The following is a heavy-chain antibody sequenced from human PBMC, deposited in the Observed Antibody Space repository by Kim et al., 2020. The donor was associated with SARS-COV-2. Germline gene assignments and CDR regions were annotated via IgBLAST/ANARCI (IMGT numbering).Heavy chain of an antibody. CDR3: ARDGVEMATMFDY. Sequence: SETLSLTCTVSGGSISSYYWSWIRQPPGKGLEWIGYIYYSGSTNYNPSLKSRVTISVDTSKNQFSLKLSSVTAADTAVYYCARDGVEMATMFDYWGQGTLVTVSS. V-gene: IGHV4-59*01. CDR1: GGSISSYY. D-gene: IGHD5-12*01. J-gene: IGHJ4*02. CDR2: IYYSGST.